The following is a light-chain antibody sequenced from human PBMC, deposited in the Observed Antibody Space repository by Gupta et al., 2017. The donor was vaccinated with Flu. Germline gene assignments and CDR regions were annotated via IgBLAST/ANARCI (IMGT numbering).Light chain of an antibody. V-gene: IGLV4-69*02. CDR2: LNSDGSH. CDR3: QTWGTGTWV. Sequence: QLVLPQSPSASASLGASVKLTCTLSSGHSSYAIAWHQQHPEKGPRYLMKLNSDGSHSKGDGIPDRFSGSSSGAERYLTISSLQSEDEADYYCQTWGTGTWVFGGGTKLTVL. CDR1: SGHSSYA. J-gene: IGLJ3*02.